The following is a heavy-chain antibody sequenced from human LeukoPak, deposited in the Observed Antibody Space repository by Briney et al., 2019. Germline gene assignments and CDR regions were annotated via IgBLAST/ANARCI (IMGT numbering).Heavy chain of an antibody. CDR3: ARGIRKSDWFDSWFDT. D-gene: IGHD3-9*01. J-gene: IGHJ5*02. V-gene: IGHV1-2*02. Sequence: ASVKVSCKASGYTFTGFYVHWLRQAPGQGLEWMGWINPNIGVTNYVQKFRGRVSMTSDTSTSTAYLELGSLRFDDTAVYYCARGIRKSDWFDSWFDTWGQGTLVTVSS. CDR1: GYTFTGFY. CDR2: INPNIGVT.